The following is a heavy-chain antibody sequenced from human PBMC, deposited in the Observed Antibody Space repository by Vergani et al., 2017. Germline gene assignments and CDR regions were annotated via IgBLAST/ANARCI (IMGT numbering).Heavy chain of an antibody. Sequence: QVQLVQSGAELKKPGASVSVSCKGSSHTFQTYGISWVRQAPGKGLEWMAWIRPYTGHTIYAQKFQDRVTMTADTSTNTAYMELRSLRSDDTAVYYCARGQWLATLSFDYWGQGTLVTVSS. V-gene: IGHV1-18*01. CDR2: IRPYTGHT. CDR3: ARGQWLATLSFDY. D-gene: IGHD6-19*01. CDR1: SHTFQTYG. J-gene: IGHJ4*01.